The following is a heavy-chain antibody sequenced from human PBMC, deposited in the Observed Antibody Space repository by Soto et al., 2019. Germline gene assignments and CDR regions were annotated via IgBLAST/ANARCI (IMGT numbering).Heavy chain of an antibody. J-gene: IGHJ6*02. CDR3: ARGQYFDWLLSDYYYYGMDV. Sequence: SETLSLTCTVSGGAISSYYWSWIRQPPGKGLEWIGYIYYSGSTNYNPSLKSRVTISVDTSKNQFSLKLSSVTAADTAVYYCARGQYFDWLLSDYYYYGMDVWGQGTTVTVSS. CDR2: IYYSGST. D-gene: IGHD3-9*01. CDR1: GGAISSYY. V-gene: IGHV4-59*01.